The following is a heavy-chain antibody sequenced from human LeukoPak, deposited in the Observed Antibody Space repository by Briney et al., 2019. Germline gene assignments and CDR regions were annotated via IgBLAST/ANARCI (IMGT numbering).Heavy chain of an antibody. J-gene: IGHJ4*02. CDR3: ASEGGYSYGYLMDY. D-gene: IGHD5-18*01. V-gene: IGHV3-48*01. CDR1: GFTFSSYS. Sequence: GGSLRLSCAASGFTFSSYSMNWVRQAPGKGLEWVAYISSSSSTIYYADSVKGRFSISRDNAKNSLYLQINSLRAEDTAVYYCASEGGYSYGYLMDYWGQGTLVTVSS. CDR2: ISSSSSTI.